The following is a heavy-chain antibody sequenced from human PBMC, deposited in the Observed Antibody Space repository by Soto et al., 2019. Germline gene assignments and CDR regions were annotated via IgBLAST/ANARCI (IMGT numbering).Heavy chain of an antibody. J-gene: IGHJ6*02. D-gene: IGHD2-2*01. CDR2: ISYDGSNK. CDR3: ARSPCCSTSCHPLDV. Sequence: GGSLRLSCAASGFTFSSYAMHWVRQAPSKGLEWVAVISYDGSNKYYADSVKGRFTISRDNSKNTLYLQLNSLRSEDTAVYYCARSPCCSTSCHPLDVWGQGTTVTVSS. V-gene: IGHV3-30-3*01. CDR1: GFTFSSYA.